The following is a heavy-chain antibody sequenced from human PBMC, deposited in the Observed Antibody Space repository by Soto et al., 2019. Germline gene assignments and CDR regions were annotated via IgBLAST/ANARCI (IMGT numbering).Heavy chain of an antibody. Sequence: QVQLVQSGAEVKKPGASVKVSCKASGYTFTSYGISWVRQAPGQGLEWMGWISAYNGNTNYAQKLQGRVTMTTDTSTSTAYRELRSLRSDDTAVYYCARDYRYTGNVPPWYYYYGMDVWGQGTTVTVSS. D-gene: IGHD1-1*01. CDR1: GYTFTSYG. CDR3: ARDYRYTGNVPPWYYYYGMDV. J-gene: IGHJ6*02. V-gene: IGHV1-18*01. CDR2: ISAYNGNT.